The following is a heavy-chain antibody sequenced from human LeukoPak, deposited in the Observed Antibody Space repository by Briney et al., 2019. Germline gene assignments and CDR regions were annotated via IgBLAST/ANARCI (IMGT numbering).Heavy chain of an antibody. CDR3: AREYGSGPVLGMDV. J-gene: IGHJ6*02. CDR2: INGNGGST. D-gene: IGHD3-3*01. V-gene: IGHV3-20*04. CDR1: GFTFYDYG. Sequence: GGSLRLSCAASGFTFYDYGMSWVRQAPGKGLEWVSGINGNGGSTDYAKYVKGRFTISGDNAKNSMYLQMNSLRAEDRALYYCAREYGSGPVLGMDVWGQGTTVTVSS.